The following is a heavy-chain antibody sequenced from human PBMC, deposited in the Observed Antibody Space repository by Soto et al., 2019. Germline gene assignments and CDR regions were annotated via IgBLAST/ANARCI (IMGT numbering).Heavy chain of an antibody. CDR2: IWYDGSNK. D-gene: IGHD2-2*01. J-gene: IGHJ4*02. CDR3: ARERCSSTSCYSWRPFDY. Sequence: GGSLRLSCAASGFTFSSYAMSWVRQAPGKGLEWVAVIWYDGSNKYYADSVKGRFTISRDNSKNTLYLQMNSLRAEDTAVYYCARERCSSTSCYSWRPFDYWGQGTLVTVSS. V-gene: IGHV3-33*08. CDR1: GFTFSSYA.